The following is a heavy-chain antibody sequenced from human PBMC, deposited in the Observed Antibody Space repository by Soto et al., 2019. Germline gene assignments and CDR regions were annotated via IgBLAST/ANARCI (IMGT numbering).Heavy chain of an antibody. V-gene: IGHV1-18*01. CDR3: ARSSVVVVAAPFDY. Sequence: ASVKVSCKASGYTFTSYGISWVRQAPGQGLEWMGWISAYNGNTNYAQKLQGRVTMTTDTSTSTAYMELRSLRSDDTVVYYCARSSVVVVAAPFDYWGQGTLVTVSS. D-gene: IGHD2-15*01. J-gene: IGHJ4*02. CDR2: ISAYNGNT. CDR1: GYTFTSYG.